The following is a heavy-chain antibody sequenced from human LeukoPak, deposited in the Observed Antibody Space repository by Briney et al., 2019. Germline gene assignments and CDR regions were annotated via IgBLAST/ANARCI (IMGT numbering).Heavy chain of an antibody. V-gene: IGHV4-31*03. D-gene: IGHD2/OR15-2a*01. CDR3: ARVSVGLLWFDY. CDR1: GGSISSGGYY. CDR2: IYYSGST. J-gene: IGHJ5*01. Sequence: SETLSLTCTVSGGSISSGGYYWGWIRQHPGKGLEWIGYIYYSGSTYYNPSLKSRVTISVDTSKNQFSLKLSSVTAADTAVYYCARVSVGLLWFDYWGQGTLVTVSS.